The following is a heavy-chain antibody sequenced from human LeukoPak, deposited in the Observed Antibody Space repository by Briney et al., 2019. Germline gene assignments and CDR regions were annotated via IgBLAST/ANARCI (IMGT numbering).Heavy chain of an antibody. D-gene: IGHD3-10*01. CDR2: IKQDGREK. V-gene: IGHV3-7*01. CDR1: GFTFGSYG. Sequence: PGGSLRLSCAASGFTFGSYGMSWVRQAPGKGLEWVANIKQDGREKYYVDSVKGRFTISRDNAKNSLYLQMNSLRAEDTAVYYCARDKTVRGVNYYYYGMDVWGQGTTVTVSS. CDR3: ARDKTVRGVNYYYYGMDV. J-gene: IGHJ6*02.